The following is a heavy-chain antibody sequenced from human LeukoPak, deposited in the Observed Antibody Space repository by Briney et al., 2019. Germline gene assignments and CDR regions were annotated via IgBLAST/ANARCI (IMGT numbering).Heavy chain of an antibody. V-gene: IGHV3-74*01. CDR3: ATQRGGNPAY. Sequence: GGSLRLSCAASGLTFSSHWMHWVRQAPGKGLAWVSRITNDGSSTTYADSVKGRFTISRDNAKNMLYLQVNSLRAEDTAVYYCATQRGGNPAYWGQGTLVTVSS. CDR2: ITNDGSST. CDR1: GLTFSSHW. J-gene: IGHJ4*02. D-gene: IGHD1-14*01.